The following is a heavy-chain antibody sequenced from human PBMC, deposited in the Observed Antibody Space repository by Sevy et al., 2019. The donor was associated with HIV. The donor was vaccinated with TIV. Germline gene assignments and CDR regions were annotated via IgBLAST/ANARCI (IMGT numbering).Heavy chain of an antibody. J-gene: IGHJ5*01. Sequence: GGSLRLSRAASGFTFSTHWMSWVRQAPGLGLEWVANIKQDGSEQDYLDSVKGRFTISRDNAKNSLYLQMNNLRVEDTAVYYCARADGVRGINWFDSWGQGTLVTVSS. CDR2: IKQDGSEQ. D-gene: IGHD3-10*01. CDR1: GFTFSTHW. V-gene: IGHV3-7*01. CDR3: ARADGVRGINWFDS.